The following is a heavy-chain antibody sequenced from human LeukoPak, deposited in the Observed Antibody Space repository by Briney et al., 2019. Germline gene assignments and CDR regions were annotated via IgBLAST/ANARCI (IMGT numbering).Heavy chain of an antibody. Sequence: GGSLRLSCAAPGFTFSSYAMSWVRQAPGKGLEWVSAISGSVGSTYYADSVKGRFTISRDNSKNTLSLQMNSLRAEDTAVYYCATRGTYYLPHDYWGQGTLVTVSS. CDR3: ATRGTYYLPHDY. V-gene: IGHV3-23*01. CDR1: GFTFSSYA. D-gene: IGHD1-26*01. J-gene: IGHJ4*02. CDR2: ISGSVGST.